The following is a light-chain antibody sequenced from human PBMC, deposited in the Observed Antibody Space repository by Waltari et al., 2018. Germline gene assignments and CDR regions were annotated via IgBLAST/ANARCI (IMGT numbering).Light chain of an antibody. CDR3: AAWDDSLSGQVL. Sequence: QSVLTQPPSASGTPGQRVTISCSGSNSNIGKNFVYWYQQLAGTAPKLLVYRDERRPSGVPDRFSGSKSGTSASLAITGLRSDDEADYYCAAWDDSLSGQVLFGGGTKLTVL. CDR1: NSNIGKNF. V-gene: IGLV1-47*01. J-gene: IGLJ3*02. CDR2: RDE.